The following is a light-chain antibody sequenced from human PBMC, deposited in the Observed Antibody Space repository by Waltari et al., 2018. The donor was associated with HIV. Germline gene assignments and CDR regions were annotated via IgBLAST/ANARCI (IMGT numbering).Light chain of an antibody. Sequence: DIQMTQSPSSLSASIGDSVTITCRTSQSISNYVNLYQQKSGKAPKLLIYAASSLQSGVPSRFSGHGSGTDFTLSISSLQPEDFATYFCQQSYSPPYTFGQGTNLDIK. V-gene: IGKV1-39*01. J-gene: IGKJ2*01. CDR1: QSISNY. CDR2: AAS. CDR3: QQSYSPPYT.